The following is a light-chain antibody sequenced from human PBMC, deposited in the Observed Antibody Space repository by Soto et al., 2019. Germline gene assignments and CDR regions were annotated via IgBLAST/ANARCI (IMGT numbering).Light chain of an antibody. CDR1: QSINSK. CDR3: QQYNDWPLYT. CDR2: DAS. J-gene: IGKJ2*01. Sequence: ERVMMQSPGTLSVSPGERATLSCRASQSINSKLAWYQQKPGQGPRLLIYDASTRATGIPDRFSGSGSGTEFTLTISSLQSEDIAVYYCQQYNDWPLYTFGQGTKLEI. V-gene: IGKV3-15*01.